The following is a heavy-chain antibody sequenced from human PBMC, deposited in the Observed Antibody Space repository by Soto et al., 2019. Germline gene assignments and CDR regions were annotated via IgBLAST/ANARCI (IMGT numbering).Heavy chain of an antibody. CDR1: GGSLSSGCYS. J-gene: IGHJ5*02. CDR3: ARVPDR. CDR2: IYHSGST. V-gene: IGHV4-30-2*01. Sequence: QLQLQESGSGLVKPSQTLSLTCAVSGGSLSSGCYSWSWIRQPPGKGLEWIGYIYHSGSTYYNPSLKSRVTMSVDRSKNLVSLNLRSVLAADTAVYYCARVPDRWGQGTLVTVSS.